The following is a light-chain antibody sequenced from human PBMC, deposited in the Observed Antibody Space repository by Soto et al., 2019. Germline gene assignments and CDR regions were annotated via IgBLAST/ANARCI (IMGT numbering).Light chain of an antibody. CDR1: SSDVGGYNY. Sequence: QSVLTQPASVSGSPGQSITISCTGTSSDVGGYNYVSWYQQHPGKAPKLMIYEVSNRPSGVSNRFSGSKSGNTASLTISGLQAEDEAHYYCSSYTSRSTRVFGTGTKVTVL. J-gene: IGLJ1*01. V-gene: IGLV2-14*01. CDR2: EVS. CDR3: SSYTSRSTRV.